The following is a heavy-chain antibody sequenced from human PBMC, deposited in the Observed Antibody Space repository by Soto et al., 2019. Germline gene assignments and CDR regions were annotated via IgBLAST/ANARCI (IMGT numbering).Heavy chain of an antibody. CDR2: TGYTSRWYN. D-gene: IGHD5-18*01. Sequence: SKTLSVTCAISGDSISTNKFAWNWIRQSPSGGLEWLGRTGYTSRWYNDYALSVKGRITINPDTSKNQFSLQLNSVTPDDTAIYYCARGRDSAFDYWGQGTLVTVSS. CDR3: ARGRDSAFDY. CDR1: GDSISTNKFA. J-gene: IGHJ4*02. V-gene: IGHV6-1*01.